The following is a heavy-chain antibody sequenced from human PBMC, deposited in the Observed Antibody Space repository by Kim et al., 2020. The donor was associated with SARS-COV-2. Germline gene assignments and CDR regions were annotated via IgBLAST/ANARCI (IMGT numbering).Heavy chain of an antibody. CDR1: GFTFSSYA. J-gene: IGHJ6*02. V-gene: IGHV3-23*03. Sequence: GGSLRLSCAASGFTFSSYAMSWVRQAPGKGLEWVSVIYSGGSSTYYADSVKGRFTISRDNSKNTLYLQMNSLRAEDTAVYYCAKPQWLPAYGMDVWGQGTTVTVSS. D-gene: IGHD6-19*01. CDR2: IYSGGSST. CDR3: AKPQWLPAYGMDV.